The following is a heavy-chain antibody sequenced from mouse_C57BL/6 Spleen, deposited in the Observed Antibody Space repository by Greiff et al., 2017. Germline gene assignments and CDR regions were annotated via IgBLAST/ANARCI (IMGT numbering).Heavy chain of an antibody. CDR1: GFTFSSYG. V-gene: IGHV5-6*01. Sequence: EVQRVESGGDLVKPGGSLKLSCAASGFTFSSYGMSWVRQTPDKRLEWVATISSGGSYTYYPDSVKGRFTISRDNAKNTLYLQMSSLKSEDTAMYYCARQGHYYGSRNWYFDVWGTGTTVTVSS. CDR3: ARQGHYYGSRNWYFDV. D-gene: IGHD1-1*01. J-gene: IGHJ1*03. CDR2: ISSGGSYT.